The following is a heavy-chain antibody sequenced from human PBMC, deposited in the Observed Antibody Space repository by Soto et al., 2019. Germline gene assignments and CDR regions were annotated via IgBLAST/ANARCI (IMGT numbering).Heavy chain of an antibody. J-gene: IGHJ4*02. Sequence: ESGGGLVQPGGSLRLSCEASGFTFSSYTMIWVRQAPGKGLEWVSYISYSGKTIHYADSVKGRFTISRDNAKNSLYLQMNSLRAEDTAVYYCARWEAGAEYWGQGTLVTVSS. CDR3: ARWEAGAEY. D-gene: IGHD1-26*01. CDR1: GFTFSSYT. V-gene: IGHV3-48*01. CDR2: ISYSGKTI.